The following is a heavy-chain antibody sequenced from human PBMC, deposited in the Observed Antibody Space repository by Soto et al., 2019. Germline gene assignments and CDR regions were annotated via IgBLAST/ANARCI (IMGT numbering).Heavy chain of an antibody. CDR3: ARRPLSIVTFNY. V-gene: IGHV3-23*01. CDR2: IRAGGGGT. D-gene: IGHD5-18*01. J-gene: IGHJ4*02. CDR1: GFTFSNYA. Sequence: PGGSLRLSCASSGFTFSNYAMSWVRQAPGKGQEWVSTIRAGGGGTDYRDYVKGRFTVSRDNSKNILYKQSNSLRAENTAVYYCARRPLSIVTFNYWRLGTMVTASS.